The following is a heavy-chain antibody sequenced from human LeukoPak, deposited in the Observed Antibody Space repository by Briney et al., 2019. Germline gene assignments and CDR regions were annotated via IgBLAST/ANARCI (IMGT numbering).Heavy chain of an antibody. J-gene: IGHJ4*02. CDR2: MNPNSGST. CDR3: ARSALIRGVITNDY. CDR1: GYTFTSYD. Sequence: ASVKVSCKASGYTFTSYDINWVRQATGQGLEWVGWMNPNSGSTGYAQKFQGRVTMTRNTSISTAYMELSSLRSEDTAVYYCARSALIRGVITNDYWGQGILVTVSS. D-gene: IGHD3-10*01. V-gene: IGHV1-8*01.